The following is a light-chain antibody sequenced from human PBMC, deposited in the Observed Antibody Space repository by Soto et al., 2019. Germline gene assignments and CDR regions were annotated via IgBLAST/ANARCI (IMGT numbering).Light chain of an antibody. Sequence: DIVLTQSPGTLSLSPGERATLSCRASQSVSSSYLAWYQQKPGQAPRLLIHGASSRATGIPDRFSGSGSGTDFTLTISRLEPEDFAVYYCQQYGSSLTWTFGQGTNVEIK. CDR1: QSVSSSY. CDR2: GAS. J-gene: IGKJ1*01. V-gene: IGKV3-20*01. CDR3: QQYGSSLTWT.